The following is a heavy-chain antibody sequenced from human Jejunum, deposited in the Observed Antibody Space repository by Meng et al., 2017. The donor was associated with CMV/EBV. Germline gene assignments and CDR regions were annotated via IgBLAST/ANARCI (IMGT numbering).Heavy chain of an antibody. Sequence: SGYVLSDFYIQWVRQAPGQGLEWMGNISPTGGSTEYAQAVQGRDRMTRDTSTSTFYMELSSLKSDDTAIYYCARRFCSGHTCSLDYWGQGTLVTVSS. J-gene: IGHJ4*02. D-gene: IGHD2-15*01. CDR1: GYVLSDFY. V-gene: IGHV1-46*01. CDR2: ISPTGGST. CDR3: ARRFCSGHTCSLDY.